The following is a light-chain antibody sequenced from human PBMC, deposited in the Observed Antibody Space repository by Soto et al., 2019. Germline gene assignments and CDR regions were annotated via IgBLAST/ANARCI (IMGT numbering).Light chain of an antibody. J-gene: IGKJ4*01. Sequence: DIHMTQSPSSLSASVGDRVIITCRASQDIHNRLGWFQQKSEKARKSLIYRASNLQSGVPSRFVGSGSGTALTLTIYNLQPEHFAIFFLQKYNHYPLTFRGRSQV. CDR3: QKYNHYPLT. CDR1: QDIHNR. CDR2: RAS. V-gene: IGKV1D-16*01.